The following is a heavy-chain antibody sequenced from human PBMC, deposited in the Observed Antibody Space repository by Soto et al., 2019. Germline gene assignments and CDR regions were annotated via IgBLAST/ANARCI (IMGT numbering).Heavy chain of an antibody. CDR1: GFTFSDYY. CDR3: ARARLRAVYAFDI. D-gene: IGHD4-17*01. Sequence: LRLSCVASGFTFSDYYMSWVRQAPGKGLEWVSYISSRGTTIYSADSVKGRFTISRDNAKNSLYLQMNSLRAEDTAVYYCARARLRAVYAFDIWGQGTMVTVSS. V-gene: IGHV3-11*01. J-gene: IGHJ3*02. CDR2: ISSRGTTI.